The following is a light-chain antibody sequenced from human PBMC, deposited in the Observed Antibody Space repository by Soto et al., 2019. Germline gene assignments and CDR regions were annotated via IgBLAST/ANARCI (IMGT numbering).Light chain of an antibody. CDR2: EVI. CDR3: QSYDSSLIVSKV. CDR1: SSDVGGYNY. Sequence: QSVLTQPPSASGSPGQSVTISCTGTSSDVGGYNYVSWYQQHPGKAPKLMIYEVIKRPSGVPDRFSGSKSGNTASLTVSGLQAEDEADYYCQSYDSSLIVSKVFGTGTKLTVL. J-gene: IGLJ1*01. V-gene: IGLV2-8*01.